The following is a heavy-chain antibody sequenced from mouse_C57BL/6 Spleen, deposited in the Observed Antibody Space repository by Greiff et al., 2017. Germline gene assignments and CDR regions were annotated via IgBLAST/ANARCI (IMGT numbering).Heavy chain of an antibody. D-gene: IGHD2-13*01. CDR3: ARGEGDDAMDY. CDR1: GYTFTSYW. Sequence: QVQLQKSGAELVRPGTSVKLSCKASGYTFTSYWMHWVKQRPGQGLEWIGVIDPSDSYTNYNQKFKGKATLTVDTSSSTAYMQLSSLTSEDSAVYYCARGEGDDAMDYWGQGTSVTVSS. V-gene: IGHV1-59*01. J-gene: IGHJ4*01. CDR2: IDPSDSYT.